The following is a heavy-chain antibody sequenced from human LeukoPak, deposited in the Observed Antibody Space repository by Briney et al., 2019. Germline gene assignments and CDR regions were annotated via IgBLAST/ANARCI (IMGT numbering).Heavy chain of an antibody. CDR2: ISAIGGTT. J-gene: IGHJ4*02. Sequence: GGSLRLSCAASGLTFRSYAMTWVRQAPGKGLEWVSTISAIGGTTYYADSVKGRFTISRDNSKNTLYLQMNSLRAEDTAVYYCAKARGSSSWSSFDYWGQGTLVTVSS. V-gene: IGHV3-23*01. CDR1: GLTFRSYA. D-gene: IGHD6-13*01. CDR3: AKARGSSSWSSFDY.